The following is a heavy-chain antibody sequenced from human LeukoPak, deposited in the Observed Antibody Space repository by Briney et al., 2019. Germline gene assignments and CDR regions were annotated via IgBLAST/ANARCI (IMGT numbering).Heavy chain of an antibody. CDR3: ARGQMAGPRYYYMDV. V-gene: IGHV4-39*07. J-gene: IGHJ6*03. Sequence: SETLSLTCTVSGGSISSDNYYWGWIRQPPGKGLEWIGSIYYSGTTYYNPSLKSRVTISVDTSKNQFSLKLSSVTAADTAVYYCARGQMAGPRYYYMDVWGKGTTVTISS. CDR2: IYYSGTT. CDR1: GGSISSDNYY. D-gene: IGHD5-24*01.